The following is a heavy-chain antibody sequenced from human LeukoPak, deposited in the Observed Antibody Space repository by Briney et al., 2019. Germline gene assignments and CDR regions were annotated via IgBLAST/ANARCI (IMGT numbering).Heavy chain of an antibody. CDR3: TTADYYDFWSGYSTFDY. J-gene: IGHJ4*02. CDR2: IKSKTDGRTT. CDR1: GFIFSSVW. Sequence: GGSLRLSCAASGFIFSSVWMNWVRQAPGKGLEWVGRIKSKTDGRTTDYAAPVKGRFSISRDDSKNTLSLQMNSLKTEDTAVYYCTTADYYDFWSGYSTFDYWGQGTLVTVSS. V-gene: IGHV3-15*01. D-gene: IGHD3-3*01.